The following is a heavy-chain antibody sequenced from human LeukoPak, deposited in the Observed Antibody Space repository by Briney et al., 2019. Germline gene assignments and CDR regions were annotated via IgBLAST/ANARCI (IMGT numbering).Heavy chain of an antibody. CDR1: ELTFSSYS. D-gene: IGHD3-3*01. CDR3: AKAENFWSGVVDV. V-gene: IGHV3-21*04. J-gene: IGHJ6*04. CDR2: ISSSSSYI. Sequence: GGSLRLSCAASELTFSSYSMNWVRQAPGKGLEWVSSISSSSSYIYYADSVKGRFTISRDNAKNSLYLQMNSLRAEDTAVYYCAKAENFWSGVVDVWGKGTTVTVSS.